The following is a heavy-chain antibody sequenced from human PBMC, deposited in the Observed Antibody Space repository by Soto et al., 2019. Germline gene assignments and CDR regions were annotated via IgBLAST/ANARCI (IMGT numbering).Heavy chain of an antibody. D-gene: IGHD3-10*01. CDR1: GFTFSSYS. J-gene: IGHJ5*02. Sequence: EVQLVESGGGLVQPGGSLRLSCAASGFTFSSYSMNWVRQAPGKGLEWVSYISSSSSTIYYADSVKGRFTISRDNAKNSLYRQMNSLRDEDTAVYYCAREDPLLWFGELSPWGQGTLVTVSS. CDR2: ISSSSSTI. V-gene: IGHV3-48*02. CDR3: AREDPLLWFGELSP.